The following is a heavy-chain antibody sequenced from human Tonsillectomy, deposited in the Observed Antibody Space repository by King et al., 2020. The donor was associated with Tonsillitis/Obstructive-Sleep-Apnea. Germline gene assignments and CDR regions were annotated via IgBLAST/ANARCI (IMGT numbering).Heavy chain of an antibody. J-gene: IGHJ4*02. CDR3: ARAWNFWSAYYISDY. CDR1: GYTFTGYY. CDR2: INPNSGGT. Sequence: QLVQSGAEVKKPGASVKVSCKAYGYTFTGYYMHWVRQAPGEGFEWMGWINPNSGGTNYAQKFQGRVTMTRDTSITTAYMELSRLRSDDTAVYFCARAWNFWSAYYISDYWGQGTLVTVSS. V-gene: IGHV1-2*02. D-gene: IGHD3-3*01.